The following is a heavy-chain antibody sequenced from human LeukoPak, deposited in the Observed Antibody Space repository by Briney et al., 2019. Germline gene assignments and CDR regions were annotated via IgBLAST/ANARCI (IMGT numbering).Heavy chain of an antibody. V-gene: IGHV1-8*01. J-gene: IGHJ3*02. Sequence: GASVKVSCKASGYTFTSYDINWVRQATGQGLEWMGWMNPNSGNTGYAQNFQGRVTMTRDASISTAYMELSSLTYDDTAIYYCARGVLLQGRGAFDIWGQGSMVTVSS. CDR2: MNPNSGNT. CDR3: ARGVLLQGRGAFDI. D-gene: IGHD2-21*02. CDR1: GYTFTSYD.